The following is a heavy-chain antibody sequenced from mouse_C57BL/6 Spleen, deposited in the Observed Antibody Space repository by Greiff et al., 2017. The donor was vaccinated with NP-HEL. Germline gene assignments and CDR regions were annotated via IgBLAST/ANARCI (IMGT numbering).Heavy chain of an antibody. CDR3: ARGYEGDY. J-gene: IGHJ2*01. CDR2: IDPSDSYT. D-gene: IGHD2-14*01. V-gene: IGHV1-69*01. Sequence: VQLQQPGAELVMPGASVKLSCKASGYTFTSYWMHWVKQRPGQGLEWIGEIDPSDSYTNYNQKFKGKSTLTVDKSSSTAYMQLSSLTSEDSAVYYCARGYEGDYWGQGTTLTVSS. CDR1: GYTFTSYW.